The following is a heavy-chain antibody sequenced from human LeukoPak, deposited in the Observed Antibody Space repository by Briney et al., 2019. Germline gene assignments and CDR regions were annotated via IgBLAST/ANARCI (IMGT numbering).Heavy chain of an antibody. D-gene: IGHD6-13*01. J-gene: IGHJ4*02. CDR3: ARSASDKYSSSDY. V-gene: IGHV3-11*06. CDR2: ISSSSSYT. Sequence: GGYLRLSCAASGFTFSDYYMSWIRQAPGKGLEWVSYISSSSSYTNYADSVKGRFTISRDNAKNSLYLQMNSLRAEDTAVYYCARSASDKYSSSDYWGQGTLVTVSS. CDR1: GFTFSDYY.